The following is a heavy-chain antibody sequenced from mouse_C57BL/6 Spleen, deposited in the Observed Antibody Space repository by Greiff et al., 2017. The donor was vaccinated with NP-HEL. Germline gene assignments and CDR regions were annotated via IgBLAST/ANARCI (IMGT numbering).Heavy chain of an antibody. CDR2: IDPSDSYT. J-gene: IGHJ4*01. CDR3: ARSYDGYPYYYAMDY. D-gene: IGHD2-3*01. Sequence: QVQLQQPGAELVKPGASVKLSCKASGYTFTSYWMQWVKQRPGQGLEWIGEIDPSDSYTNYNQKFKGKATLTVDTSSSTAYMQLSSLTSEDSAVYYCARSYDGYPYYYAMDYWGQGTSVTVSS. V-gene: IGHV1-50*01. CDR1: GYTFTSYW.